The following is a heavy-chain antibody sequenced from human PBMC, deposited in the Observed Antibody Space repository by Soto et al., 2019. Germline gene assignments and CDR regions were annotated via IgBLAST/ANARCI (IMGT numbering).Heavy chain of an antibody. CDR2: IWYDGSNK. CDR1: GFTFSSYG. V-gene: IGHV3-33*01. Sequence: PGGSLRLSCAASGFTFSSYGMHWVRQAPGKGLEWVAVIWYDGSNKYYADSVKGRFTISRDNSKNTLYLQMNSLRAEDTAVYYCASGLYYYDSSGYYHTGYWGQGTLVTVSS. D-gene: IGHD3-22*01. CDR3: ASGLYYYDSSGYYHTGY. J-gene: IGHJ4*02.